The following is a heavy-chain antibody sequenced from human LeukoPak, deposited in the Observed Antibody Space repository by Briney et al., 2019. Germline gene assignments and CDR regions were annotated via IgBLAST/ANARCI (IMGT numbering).Heavy chain of an antibody. CDR1: GYSFTSYW. J-gene: IGHJ5*02. CDR2: IYPGDSDT. V-gene: IGHV5-51*01. Sequence: GESLKIPCKGSGYSFTSYWIGWVRQMPGKGLEWMGIIYPGDSDTRYSPSFQGQVTISADKSISTAYLQWSSLKASDTAMYYCARFEGTSSSWYTPRPWGQGTLVTVSS. D-gene: IGHD6-13*01. CDR3: ARFEGTSSSWYTPRP.